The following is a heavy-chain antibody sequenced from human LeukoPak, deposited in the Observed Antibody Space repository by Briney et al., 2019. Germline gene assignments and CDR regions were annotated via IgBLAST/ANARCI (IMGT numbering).Heavy chain of an antibody. CDR3: ARDGLLGATNPFDY. CDR2: IYGADGT. V-gene: IGHV3-66*01. D-gene: IGHD1-26*01. Sequence: GGSLRLSCARPGISLMNAWMSWVRQAPGKGLEWVSIIYGADGTYYADSVKGRFTISRDNSKNTLYLQMNSLRPEDTAVYYCARDGLLGATNPFDYWGQGTLVTVSS. CDR1: GISLMNAW. J-gene: IGHJ4*02.